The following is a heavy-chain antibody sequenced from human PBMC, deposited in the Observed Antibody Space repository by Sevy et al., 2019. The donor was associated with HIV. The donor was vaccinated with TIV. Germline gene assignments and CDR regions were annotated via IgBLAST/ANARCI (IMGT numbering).Heavy chain of an antibody. V-gene: IGHV3-7*03. CDR2: IKQDGSEK. J-gene: IGHJ4*02. D-gene: IGHD5-12*01. CDR3: GRDSWVRRSNSPYYFDF. CDR1: GFTLRDHW. Sequence: GGSLRLSCTASGFTLRDHWMTWVRQAPGQGLQWVANIKQDGSEKYYVDSVKGPFNISRDNAKKSLYLQMDSLRAEDPAVYYCGRDSWVRRSNSPYYFDFWGQGTLVTVSS.